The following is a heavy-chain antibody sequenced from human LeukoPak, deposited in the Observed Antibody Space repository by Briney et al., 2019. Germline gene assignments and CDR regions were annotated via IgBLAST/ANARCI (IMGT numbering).Heavy chain of an antibody. J-gene: IGHJ4*02. CDR2: INHHGHT. Sequence: TGGSLRLSCAASGFTFNHYAMSWVRQAPGKGLEWVSGINHHGHTFYADSVKGRFTISRDNAKKSLYLQMNSLRAEDTAVYYCARDYDILTGYFRGGFDYWGQGTLVTVSS. D-gene: IGHD3-9*01. V-gene: IGHV3-20*04. CDR1: GFTFNHYA. CDR3: ARDYDILTGYFRGGFDY.